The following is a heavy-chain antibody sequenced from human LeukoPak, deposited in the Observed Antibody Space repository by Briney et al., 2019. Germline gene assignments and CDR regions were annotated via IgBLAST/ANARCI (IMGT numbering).Heavy chain of an antibody. J-gene: IGHJ5*02. CDR2: IYFSGST. V-gene: IGHV4-39*01. CDR3: ARQGSQAGDWVDP. CDR1: GGSISSSVYY. Sequence: PSETLSLTCTVSGGSISSSVYYWGWIHQPPGKGLEWIGSIYFSGSTYYNPSLKSRVTVSVDTSKNQFSLKLSSVTAADTAVYYCARQGSQAGDWVDPWGQGTLVTVSS.